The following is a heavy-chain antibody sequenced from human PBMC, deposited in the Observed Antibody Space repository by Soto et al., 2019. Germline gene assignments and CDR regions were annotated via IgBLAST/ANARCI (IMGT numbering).Heavy chain of an antibody. CDR1: GGTFSSYA. D-gene: IGHD6-19*01. CDR3: ARDQRAVAGHRGDYFDY. V-gene: IGHV1-69*01. J-gene: IGHJ4*02. CDR2: IIPIFGTA. Sequence: SVNVSCTASGGTFSSYAISWVRQAPGQGLEWMGGIIPIFGTANYAQKFQGRVTITADESTSTAYMELSSLRSEDTAVYYCARDQRAVAGHRGDYFDYWGQGTLVTVSS.